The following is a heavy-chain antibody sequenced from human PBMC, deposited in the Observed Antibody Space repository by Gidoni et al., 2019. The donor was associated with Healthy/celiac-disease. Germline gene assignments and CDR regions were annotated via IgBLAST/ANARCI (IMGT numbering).Heavy chain of an antibody. D-gene: IGHD3-9*01. CDR2: INHSGST. V-gene: IGHV4-34*01. J-gene: IGHJ6*02. CDR1: GGSFSGYY. CDR3: ARHRPGGYFDWGLYGMDV. Sequence: QVQLQQWGAGLLKPSETLSLTCAVYGGSFSGYYWSWIRQPPGKGLEWIGEINHSGSTNYNPSLKSRVTISVDTSKNQFSLKLSSVTAADTAVYYCARHRPGGYFDWGLYGMDVWGQGTTVTVSS.